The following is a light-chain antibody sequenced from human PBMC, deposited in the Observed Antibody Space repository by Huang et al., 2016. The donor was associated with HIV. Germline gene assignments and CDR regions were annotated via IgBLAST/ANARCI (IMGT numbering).Light chain of an antibody. J-gene: IGKJ1*01. CDR3: QQYETSPRT. CDR1: QNVNSDH. V-gene: IGKV3-20*01. CDR2: GAS. Sequence: DIVLTQSPGTLSLSPGERATLSCRASQNVNSDHIAWYQQKPGQAPRLIIYGASSRATGIPDRFIGAGAGTDFTLTISRLEPDDFAMFYCQQYETSPRTFGQGTKVEIK.